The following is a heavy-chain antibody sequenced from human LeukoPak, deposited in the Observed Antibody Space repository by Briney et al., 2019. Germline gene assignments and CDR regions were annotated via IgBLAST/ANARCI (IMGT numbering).Heavy chain of an antibody. Sequence: GGSLRLSCAASGFTLNTNDMNWVRQAPGKGLEWVSTLSDSGASTYYADSVKGRFTISRDNSRNTMYLQVDSLRDDDTGVYFCARTPSRDGYSHIDFWGQGALVTVSS. J-gene: IGHJ4*02. CDR2: LSDSGAST. CDR1: GFTLNTND. V-gene: IGHV3-23*01. D-gene: IGHD5-24*01. CDR3: ARTPSRDGYSHIDF.